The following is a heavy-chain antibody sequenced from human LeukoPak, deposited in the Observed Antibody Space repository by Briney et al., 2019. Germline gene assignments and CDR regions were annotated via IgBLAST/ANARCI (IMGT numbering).Heavy chain of an antibody. D-gene: IGHD5-18*01. CDR1: GSTFSSFA. Sequence: GRSLRLSCAASGSTFSSFAIHWVRQVPGKGLEWVTAISYDGSNKYYADSVKGRFTISRDNSKNTVYVQMNSLRLEDTAVYYCAQAVKGYSYGDDAFDIWGQGAMVIVSS. CDR3: AQAVKGYSYGDDAFDI. V-gene: IGHV3-30*18. J-gene: IGHJ3*02. CDR2: ISYDGSNK.